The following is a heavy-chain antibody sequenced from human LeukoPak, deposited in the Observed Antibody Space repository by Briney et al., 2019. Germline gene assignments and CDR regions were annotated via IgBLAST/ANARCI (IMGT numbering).Heavy chain of an antibody. J-gene: IGHJ4*02. Sequence: PEGFLRLSCAASGFTFSSYSMNWVRQAPGKGLEWVSSISSSSSYIYYADSVKGRFTISRDNAKNSLYLQMNSLRAEDTAVYYCARGSTVTTDYWGQGTLVTVSS. CDR1: GFTFSSYS. D-gene: IGHD4-17*01. CDR3: ARGSTVTTDY. V-gene: IGHV3-21*01. CDR2: ISSSSSYI.